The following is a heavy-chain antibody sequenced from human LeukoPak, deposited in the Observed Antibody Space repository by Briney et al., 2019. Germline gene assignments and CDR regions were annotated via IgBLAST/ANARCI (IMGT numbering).Heavy chain of an antibody. V-gene: IGHV3-21*01. D-gene: IGHD3-10*01. CDR1: GFTFTSYS. Sequence: GGSLRLSCAAAGFTFTSYSMNWVRQAPGRGLEWVSSISGDSIYIYYADSVRGRFTISRDNAKSSLFLQMNSLRAEDTAVYYCARDREVRGVTEGAYYYYGMDVWGQGTTVTVSS. CDR2: ISGDSIYI. J-gene: IGHJ6*02. CDR3: ARDREVRGVTEGAYYYYGMDV.